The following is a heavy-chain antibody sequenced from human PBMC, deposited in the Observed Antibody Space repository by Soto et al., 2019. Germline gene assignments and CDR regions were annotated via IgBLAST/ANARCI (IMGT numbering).Heavy chain of an antibody. D-gene: IGHD6-19*01. J-gene: IGHJ6*03. CDR3: TTVRYSSGWYYYYYYMDV. CDR2: IKSKTDGGTT. V-gene: IGHV3-15*01. CDR1: GFTFSNAW. Sequence: GGSLRLSCAASGFTFSNAWMSWVRQAPGKGLEWVGRIKSKTDGGTTDYAAPVKGRFTIARDDSKNTLYLQMNSLKTEDTAVYYCTTVRYSSGWYYYYYYMDVWGKGTTVTVSS.